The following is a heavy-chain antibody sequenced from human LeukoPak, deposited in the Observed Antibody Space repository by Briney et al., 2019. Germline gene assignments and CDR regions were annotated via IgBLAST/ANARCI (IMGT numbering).Heavy chain of an antibody. D-gene: IGHD2-15*01. J-gene: IGHJ5*02. CDR1: GFTVSSNY. Sequence: PGGSLRLSCAASGFTVSSNYMSWVRQAPGKGLEWVSVIYSGGSTYYADSVKGRFTISRHNSKNTLYLQMNSLRAEDTAVYYCARHGPHGVKGVDWFDPWGQGTLVTVSS. CDR2: IYSGGST. V-gene: IGHV3-53*04. CDR3: ARHGPHGVKGVDWFDP.